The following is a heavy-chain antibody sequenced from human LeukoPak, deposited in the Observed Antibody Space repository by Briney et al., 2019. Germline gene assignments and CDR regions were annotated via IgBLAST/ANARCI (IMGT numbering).Heavy chain of an antibody. J-gene: IGHJ4*02. CDR2: ISYDGSNK. CDR3: LALSNPGYSSSWYTPATDY. Sequence: PGGSLRLSCAASGFTFSSYGVHWVRQAPGKGLEWVAVISYDGSNKYYADSVKGRFTISRDNSKNTLYLQMNSLRAEDTAVYYCLALSNPGYSSSWYTPATDYWGQGTLVTVSS. CDR1: GFTFSSYG. D-gene: IGHD6-13*01. V-gene: IGHV3-30*03.